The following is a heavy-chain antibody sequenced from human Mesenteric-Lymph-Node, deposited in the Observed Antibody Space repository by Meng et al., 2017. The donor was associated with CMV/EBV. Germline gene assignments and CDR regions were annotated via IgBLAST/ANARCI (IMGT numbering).Heavy chain of an antibody. CDR1: GFTFSTYA. J-gene: IGHJ4*02. CDR2: ISYDGSNK. Sequence: GESLKISCAASGFTFSTYAMHWVRQAPGKGLEWVAVISYDGSNKFYTDSVKGRFTISRDNAKNSLYLQMNSLRAEDTAVYYCARDYLSWGSSPPLDYWGQGTLVTVSS. CDR3: ARDYLSWGSSPPLDY. D-gene: IGHD6-6*01. V-gene: IGHV3-30*04.